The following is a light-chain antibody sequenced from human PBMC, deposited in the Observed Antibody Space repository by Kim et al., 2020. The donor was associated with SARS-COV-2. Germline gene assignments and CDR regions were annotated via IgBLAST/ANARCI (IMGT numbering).Light chain of an antibody. Sequence: ASLGDRVTITCRASRDITMFLNWYRQKPGRAPDLLIYATSSLQNGVTTRFSGSGSGTHFTLTINNLQPEDFATYYCLQTYSAPLTFGGGTKVDIK. CDR1: RDITMF. CDR2: ATS. J-gene: IGKJ4*01. V-gene: IGKV1-39*01. CDR3: LQTYSAPLT.